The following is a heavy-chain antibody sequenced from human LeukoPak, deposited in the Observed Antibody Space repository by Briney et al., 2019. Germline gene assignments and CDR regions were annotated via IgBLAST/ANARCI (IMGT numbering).Heavy chain of an antibody. Sequence: SETLSLTCTVSGGSISSSSYYWGWIRQPPGKGLEWSGSIYYSGSTYYNPSLKSRVTISVDTSKNQFSLKLSSVTAADTAVYYCAAVGDPAAILNWFDHWGQGTLVTVSS. CDR2: IYYSGST. V-gene: IGHV4-39*01. CDR1: GGSISSSSYY. CDR3: AAVGDPAAILNWFDH. J-gene: IGHJ5*02. D-gene: IGHD2-2*01.